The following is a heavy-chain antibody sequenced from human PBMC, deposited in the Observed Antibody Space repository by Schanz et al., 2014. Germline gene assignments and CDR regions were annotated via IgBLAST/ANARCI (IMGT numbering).Heavy chain of an antibody. CDR1: GYTFTDYP. CDR3: ARGYGDSPTDF. D-gene: IGHD4-17*01. CDR2: ITAYNGDT. V-gene: IGHV1-18*01. Sequence: QVQLVQSGAEVKKPGASVKVSCKTSGYTFTDYPINWVRQAPGQGLEWMGWITAYNGDTTYAQKFQGRVTMTRDTSTSTVYMELSSLRSEDTAVYYCARGYGDSPTDFWGQGTLVTVSS. J-gene: IGHJ4*02.